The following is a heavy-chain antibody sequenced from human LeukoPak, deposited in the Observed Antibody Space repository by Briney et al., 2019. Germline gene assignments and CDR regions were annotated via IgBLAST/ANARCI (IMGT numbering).Heavy chain of an antibody. D-gene: IGHD5-12*01. V-gene: IGHV3-48*01. CDR2: ISSGSSTV. CDR3: ATWGSSGY. CDR1: EFTFSSYS. J-gene: IGHJ4*02. Sequence: TGGSLRLSCAASEFTFSSYSMNWVRQAPGKGLEWVSYISSGSSTVYYADSVKGRFTISRDNVKNSLFLQMNSLRAEDTAVYYCATWGSSGYWGQGTLVTVSS.